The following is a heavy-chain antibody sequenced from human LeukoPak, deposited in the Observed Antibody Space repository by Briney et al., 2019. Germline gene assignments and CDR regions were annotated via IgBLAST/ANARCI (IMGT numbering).Heavy chain of an antibody. CDR2: INHSGST. D-gene: IGHD3-3*01. J-gene: IGHJ5*02. CDR3: ARWGLTYDFGSGYQNWFDP. V-gene: IGHV4-34*01. Sequence: PSETLSLTCAVYGGSFSGYYWSWIRQPPGKGLEWIGEINHSGSTNYNPSLKSRVTISVDTSKNQFSLKLSSVTAADTAVYYCARWGLTYDFGSGYQNWFDPWGQGTLVTVSS. CDR1: GGSFSGYY.